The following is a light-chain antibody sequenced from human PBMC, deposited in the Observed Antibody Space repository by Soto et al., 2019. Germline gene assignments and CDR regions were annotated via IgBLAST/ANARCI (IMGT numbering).Light chain of an antibody. CDR1: QSISSNY. Sequence: EIVLTQSPGTLSLSPGERATLSCRASQSISSNYLAWYQHKPGQGSRLLIYAASSRATGIPDRFSGSGSGTDFTLTISRLEPEDFALYYCQKYGSAFTFGPGTKVDIK. V-gene: IGKV3-20*01. CDR3: QKYGSAFT. CDR2: AAS. J-gene: IGKJ3*01.